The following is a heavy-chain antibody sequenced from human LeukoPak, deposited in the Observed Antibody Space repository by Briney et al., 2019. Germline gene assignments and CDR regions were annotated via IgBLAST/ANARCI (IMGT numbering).Heavy chain of an antibody. D-gene: IGHD6-19*01. Sequence: GGSLRLSCAPSGLTFSRYWTHWVRQAPGKGVVWVSRINSDGSSTSYADSVKGQFTISRDNAKNTLYLQMNRLRAEDTAVYYCARDRAGPDYWGQGTLVTVSS. V-gene: IGHV3-74*01. CDR1: GLTFSRYW. CDR3: ARDRAGPDY. J-gene: IGHJ4*02. CDR2: INSDGSST.